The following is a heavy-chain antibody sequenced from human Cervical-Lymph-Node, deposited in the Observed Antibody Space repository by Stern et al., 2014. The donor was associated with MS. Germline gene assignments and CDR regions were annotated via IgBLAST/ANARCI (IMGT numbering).Heavy chain of an antibody. CDR2: ISSSGGTT. D-gene: IGHD5-24*01. CDR1: GFTFSDYY. J-gene: IGHJ4*02. V-gene: IGHV3-11*01. Sequence: QVQLVESGGGLVKPGGSLRLSCAASGFTFSDYYMNWIRQAPGKGLEWVAYISSSGGTTYYADSVKGRFTISRDNARNSLDLQMNSLRAEDTAVYYCARDHQRRDGYNFDYWGQGALVTVSS. CDR3: ARDHQRRDGYNFDY.